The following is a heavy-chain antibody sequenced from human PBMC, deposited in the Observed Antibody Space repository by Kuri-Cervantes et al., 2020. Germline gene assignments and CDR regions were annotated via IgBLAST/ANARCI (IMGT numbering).Heavy chain of an antibody. CDR3: AKGGGDIVVVPAAKRKNAFDI. V-gene: IGHV4-4*02. J-gene: IGHJ3*02. CDR2: IYHSGST. Sequence: GSLRLSCAVSGGSISSSNWWSWVRQPPGKGLEWIGEIYHSGSTNYNPSLKSRVTISVDTSKNQFSLKLSSVTAADTAVYYCAKGGGDIVVVPAAKRKNAFDIWGQGTMVTVSS. CDR1: GGSISSSNW. D-gene: IGHD2-2*01.